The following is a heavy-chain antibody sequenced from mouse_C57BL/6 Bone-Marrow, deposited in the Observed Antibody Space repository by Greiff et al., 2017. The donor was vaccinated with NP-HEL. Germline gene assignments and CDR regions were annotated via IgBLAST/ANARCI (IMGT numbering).Heavy chain of an antibody. CDR3: ARKELLRDWFAY. V-gene: IGHV1-81*01. CDR1: GYTFTSYG. Sequence: VQLQQSGAELARPGASVKLSCKASGYTFTSYGISWVKQRPGQGLEWIGEIYPRSGNTYYNEKFKGKATLTADKSSSTAYMQLRSLTSEDSAVYFCARKELLRDWFAYWGQGTLVTVSA. D-gene: IGHD1-1*01. CDR2: IYPRSGNT. J-gene: IGHJ3*01.